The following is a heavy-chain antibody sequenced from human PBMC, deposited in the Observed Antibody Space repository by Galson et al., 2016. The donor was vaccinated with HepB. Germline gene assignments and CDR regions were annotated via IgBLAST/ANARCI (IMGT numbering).Heavy chain of an antibody. J-gene: IGHJ6*02. CDR1: GFTFSNAW. Sequence: SLRLSCAASGFTFSNAWMSGVRQAPGKRLDWVGRTKSKTDGGTTDYAAPVKGRFSISRDDSKNTLYLQMNSLKTEDTAVYYCRYGMDVWGQGTTVTVSS. V-gene: IGHV3-15*01. CDR2: TKSKTDGGTT. CDR3: RYGMDV.